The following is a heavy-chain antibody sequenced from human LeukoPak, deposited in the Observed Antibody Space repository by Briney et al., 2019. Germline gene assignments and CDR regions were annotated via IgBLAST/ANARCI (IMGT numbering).Heavy chain of an antibody. CDR2: INPNSGGT. V-gene: IGHV1-2*02. CDR1: GYTITDYY. D-gene: IGHD3-22*01. Sequence: ASVKVSCKASGYTITDYYIHWVRQAPRQGLEWMGWINPNSGGTNYAQKFQGRVTMTSDTSISTAYMELSRLRSDDTALYYCTRGSYYDSSGYSGVRLFDYWGQGTPVTVPS. J-gene: IGHJ4*02. CDR3: TRGSYYDSSGYSGVRLFDY.